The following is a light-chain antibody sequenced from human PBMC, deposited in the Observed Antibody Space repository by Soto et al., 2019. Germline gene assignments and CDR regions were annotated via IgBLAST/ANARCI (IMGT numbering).Light chain of an antibody. CDR2: DNY. CDR1: SSNIGNHY. Sequence: QSVLTQPPSVSAAPGQKVTISCSGSSSNIGNHYVSWYQQLPGTAPQLLIYDNYKRPSGIPDRFSGSKSGTSATLDITGLQTGDEADYYCGTWGGSLSIGVVFGGGTKLTVL. J-gene: IGLJ2*01. CDR3: GTWGGSLSIGVV. V-gene: IGLV1-51*01.